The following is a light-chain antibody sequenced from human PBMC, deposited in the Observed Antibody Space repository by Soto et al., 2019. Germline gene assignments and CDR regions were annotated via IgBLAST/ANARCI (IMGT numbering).Light chain of an antibody. CDR3: QQYNSYRT. CDR1: ESINIW. J-gene: IGKJ1*01. CDR2: DAS. V-gene: IGKV1-5*01. Sequence: DIQMTQSPSTLSASVGDRVTITCRARESINIWLAWYQQKPGKAPKLLIYDASILESGVPSRFSGSGSGTEFTLTINSLQPDDSATYYCQQYNSYRTFGQGTKVDIK.